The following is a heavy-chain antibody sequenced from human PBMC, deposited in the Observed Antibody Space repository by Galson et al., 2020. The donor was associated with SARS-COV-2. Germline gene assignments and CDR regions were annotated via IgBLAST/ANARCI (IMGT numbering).Heavy chain of an antibody. Sequence: SLTCTVSAASISSYYWSWIRQPPGKGLEWIGYIYYSGSTNYNPSLKSRVTISADTSKNQFSLKLSSVTAADTAVYYCARAAQTYYDFWSGYYNAPHFDYWGQGTLVTVS. J-gene: IGHJ4*02. D-gene: IGHD3-3*01. V-gene: IGHV4-59*01. CDR3: ARAAQTYYDFWSGYYNAPHFDY. CDR1: AASISSYY. CDR2: IYYSGST.